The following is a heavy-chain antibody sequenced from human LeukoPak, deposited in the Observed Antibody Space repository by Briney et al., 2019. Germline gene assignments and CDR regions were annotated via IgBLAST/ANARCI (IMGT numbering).Heavy chain of an antibody. CDR2: ISGSGGST. CDR3: ARYCSGGSCYSGPFYYYGLDV. D-gene: IGHD2-15*01. Sequence: GGSLRLSCAASGFTFNSYALTWVRQAPGKGLEWVSAISGSGGSTYYADSVKGRFTISRDNSKNTLFLQMNSLRAEDTAVYYCARYCSGGSCYSGPFYYYGLDVWGRGTTVTVSS. V-gene: IGHV3-23*01. CDR1: GFTFNSYA. J-gene: IGHJ6*02.